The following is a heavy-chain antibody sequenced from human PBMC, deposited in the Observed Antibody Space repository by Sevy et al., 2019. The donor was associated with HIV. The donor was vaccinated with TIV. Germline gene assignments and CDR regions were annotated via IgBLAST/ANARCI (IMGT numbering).Heavy chain of an antibody. V-gene: IGHV4-61*01. CDR2: IYYNVRI. CDR1: GGSVSSDTYY. D-gene: IGHD1-26*01. CDR3: TRVGGLTYYGMDV. Sequence: SETLSLTCTVSGGSVSSDTYYWTWIRQPPGKGLEFIGYIYYNVRINYNPSLKSRVTISVDTSKNQFSLKVTSVTAADTAFYYCTRVGGLTYYGMDVWGQGTTVTVSS. J-gene: IGHJ6*02.